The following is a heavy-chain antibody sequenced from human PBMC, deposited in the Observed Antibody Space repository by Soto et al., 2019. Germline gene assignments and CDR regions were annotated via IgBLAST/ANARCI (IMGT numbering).Heavy chain of an antibody. D-gene: IGHD6-19*01. CDR3: ARDSGGGIAVAGNFDY. J-gene: IGHJ4*02. CDR1: GYTFTSYA. CDR2: INAGNGNT. Sequence: VASVKVSCKASGYTFTSYAMHWVRQAPGQRLEWMGWINAGNGNTKYSQKFQGRVTITRDTSASTAYMERSSLRSEDTAVYYCARDSGGGIAVAGNFDYWGRGTLVTVSS. V-gene: IGHV1-3*01.